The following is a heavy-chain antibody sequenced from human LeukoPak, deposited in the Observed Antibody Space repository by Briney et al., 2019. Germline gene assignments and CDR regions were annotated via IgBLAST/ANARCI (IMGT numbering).Heavy chain of an antibody. J-gene: IGHJ4*02. CDR2: ISADGSRT. CDR3: AKGGKGYSGYPLLFDY. D-gene: IGHD5-12*01. V-gene: IGHV3-23*01. CDR1: GFTFGVYA. Sequence: HTGGSLRLSCTASGFTFGVYAMSWVRQAPEKGLEWVAAISADGSRTFYADSVKGRFTISRDNSDNTLYLQMNSLRAEDTAVYYCAKGGKGYSGYPLLFDYWGQGTLVTVSS.